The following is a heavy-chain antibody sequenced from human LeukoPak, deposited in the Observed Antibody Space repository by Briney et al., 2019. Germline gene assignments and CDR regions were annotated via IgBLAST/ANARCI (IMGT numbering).Heavy chain of an antibody. CDR2: IYYTGST. CDR3: ARDGLNTMVRGKIHYYYMDV. J-gene: IGHJ6*03. Sequence: SETLSLTCTVSGGSISGNYWSWIRQPPEKGLEWIGYIYYTGSTHYNPSLKSRVTISVDTSKNQFSLKLSSVTAADTAVYYCARDGLNTMVRGKIHYYYMDVWGKGTTVTISS. D-gene: IGHD3-10*01. CDR1: GGSISGNY. V-gene: IGHV4-59*12.